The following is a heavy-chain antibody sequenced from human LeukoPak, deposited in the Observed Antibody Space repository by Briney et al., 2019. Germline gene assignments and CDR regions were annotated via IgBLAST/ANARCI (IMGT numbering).Heavy chain of an antibody. V-gene: IGHV3-30-3*01. CDR2: ISYDGSKK. D-gene: IGHD4-17*01. J-gene: IGHJ5*02. CDR1: GFTFSTYA. CDR3: AKATTVTTLDWFDP. Sequence: PGGSLRLSCAASGFTFSTYAMHWVRQAPGKGLEWVAVISYDGSKKDYADSVKGRFTISRDNSKNTLYLQMNSLRVEDTAVYYCAKATTVTTLDWFDPWGQGTLVTVSS.